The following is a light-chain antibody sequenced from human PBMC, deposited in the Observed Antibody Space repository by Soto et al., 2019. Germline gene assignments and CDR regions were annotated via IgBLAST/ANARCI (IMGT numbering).Light chain of an antibody. CDR3: PQRRPRPT. Sequence: EVVVPRSRGTLPLTPGERASLSGGASQTVSANDLARYQQKAGQAPRLHIYGASNSATGTPARVSGSGSGTAFTLTIRSLEPEDSALYYCPQRRPRPTFGEGTRLDIK. V-gene: IGKV3-11*01. J-gene: IGKJ5*01. CDR1: QTVSAND. CDR2: GAS.